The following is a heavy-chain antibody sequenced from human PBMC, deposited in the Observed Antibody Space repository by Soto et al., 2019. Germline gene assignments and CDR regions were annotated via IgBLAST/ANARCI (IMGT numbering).Heavy chain of an antibody. J-gene: IGHJ6*02. CDR1: GFTFSSYG. Sequence: GGSLRLTCAASGFTFSSYGMHWVRQAPGKGLEWVAVISYDGSNKYYADSVKGRFTISRDNSKNTLYLQMNSLRAEDTAVYYCAKDYMVRGVPVYYYGMDVWGQGTTVIVSS. D-gene: IGHD3-10*01. CDR2: ISYDGSNK. V-gene: IGHV3-30*18. CDR3: AKDYMVRGVPVYYYGMDV.